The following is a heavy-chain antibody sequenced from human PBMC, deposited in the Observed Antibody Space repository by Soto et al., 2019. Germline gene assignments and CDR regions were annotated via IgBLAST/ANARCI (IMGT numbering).Heavy chain of an antibody. D-gene: IGHD3-10*01. CDR2: ISAYNGNT. V-gene: IGHV1-18*01. Sequence: ASVKVSCKASGYMFISYGINWVRQAPGQGLEWMGWISAYNGNTKYAQNLQGRVTMTTDTSTSTAYMEMRSLRSDDTAVYYCVRDLDGSGSYYTGYWGPGTLVTVSS. CDR1: GYMFISYG. J-gene: IGHJ4*02. CDR3: VRDLDGSGSYYTGY.